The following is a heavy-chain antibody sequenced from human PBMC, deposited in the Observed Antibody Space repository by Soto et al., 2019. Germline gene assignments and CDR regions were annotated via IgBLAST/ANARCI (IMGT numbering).Heavy chain of an antibody. CDR2: IYYSGST. CDR1: GGSISSGGYY. J-gene: IGHJ3*02. D-gene: IGHD3-22*01. V-gene: IGHV4-31*03. CDR3: ARDLGGTVWDYYDSRGGAQLDAFDI. Sequence: QVQLQESGPGLVKPSQTLSLTCTVSGGSISSGGYYWSWIRQHPGKGLEWIGYIYYSGSTYYNPSRQRGVTRSSETSKNQFSLKLSSVTAADTAVNYCARDLGGTVWDYYDSRGGAQLDAFDIWGQGTMVTVSS.